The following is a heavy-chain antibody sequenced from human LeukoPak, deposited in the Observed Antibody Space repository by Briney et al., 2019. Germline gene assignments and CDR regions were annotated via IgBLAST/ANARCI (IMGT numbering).Heavy chain of an antibody. V-gene: IGHV3-74*01. CDR3: ARVRYSGYYTRSWFDP. Sequence: PGGSLRLSCAASGFTFSSYWMHWVRQAPGKGLVWVSRINSDGSSTSYADSVKGRFTISRDNAKNTLYLQMNSLRAEDTAVYYCARVRYSGYYTRSWFDPWGQGTLVTVYS. J-gene: IGHJ5*02. CDR2: INSDGSST. CDR1: GFTFSSYW. D-gene: IGHD5-12*01.